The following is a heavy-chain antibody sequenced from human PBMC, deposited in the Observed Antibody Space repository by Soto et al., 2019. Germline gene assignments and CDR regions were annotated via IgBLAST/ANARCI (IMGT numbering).Heavy chain of an antibody. CDR1: GYTFTSYD. Sequence: ASVKVSCKASGYTFTSYDINWVRQATGQGLEWMGWMNPNSGNTGYAQKFQGRVTMTRNTSISTAYMELSSLRSEDTAVYYCARGGAAAANMDVWGKGTTVTVSS. CDR3: ARGGAAAANMDV. D-gene: IGHD6-13*01. V-gene: IGHV1-8*01. CDR2: MNPNSGNT. J-gene: IGHJ6*03.